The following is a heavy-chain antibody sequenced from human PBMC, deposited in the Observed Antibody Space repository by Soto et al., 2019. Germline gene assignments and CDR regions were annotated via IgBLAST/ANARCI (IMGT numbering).Heavy chain of an antibody. J-gene: IGHJ5*01. CDR2: ISSSGSTI. CDR1: GFTFSDYY. V-gene: IGHV3-11*01. D-gene: IGHD3-10*01. Sequence: PWGSLRLSCAASGFTFSDYYMSWIRQAPGKGLEWVSYISSSGSTIYYADSVKGRFTISRDNAKNSLYLQMNSLRAEDTAVYYCARDIKAVLLWFGEFDSWGQGTLVTVSS. CDR3: ARDIKAVLLWFGEFDS.